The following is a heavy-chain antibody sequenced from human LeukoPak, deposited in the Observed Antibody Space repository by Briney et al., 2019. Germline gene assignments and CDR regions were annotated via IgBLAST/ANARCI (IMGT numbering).Heavy chain of an antibody. CDR1: GYTFTGYC. CDR2: INPNSGGT. Sequence: ASVEVSCKASGYTFTGYCMHWVRQAPGQGLEWMGWINPNSGGTNYAQKFQGRVTMTRDTSISTAYMELSRLRSDDTAVYYCARDSGERGSGSYLIAYWGQGTLVTVSS. J-gene: IGHJ4*02. CDR3: ARDSGERGSGSYLIAY. D-gene: IGHD3-10*01. V-gene: IGHV1-2*02.